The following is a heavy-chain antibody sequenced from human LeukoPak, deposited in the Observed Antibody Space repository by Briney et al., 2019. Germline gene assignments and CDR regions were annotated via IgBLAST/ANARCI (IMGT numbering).Heavy chain of an antibody. CDR3: ARKAARGYWFDP. CDR2: INPSGGST. V-gene: IGHV1-46*01. D-gene: IGHD6-6*01. J-gene: IGHJ5*02. CDR1: GYTFTSYY. Sequence: GASVKVSCKASGYTFTSYYMRWVRQAPGQGLEWMGIINPSGGSTSYAQKFQGRVTMTRDTSTSTVYMELSSLRSEDTVVYYCARKAARGYWFDPWGQGTLVTVSS.